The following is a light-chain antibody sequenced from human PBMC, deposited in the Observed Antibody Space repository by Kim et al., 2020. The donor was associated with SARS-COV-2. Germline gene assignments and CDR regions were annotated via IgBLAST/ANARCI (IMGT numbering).Light chain of an antibody. CDR1: SGHSTYA. Sequence: QPVLTQSPSASASLGASVKLTCTLSSGHSTYAIAWHQQQPEKGPRYLMKVDSDGSHNKGDGIPDPFSGSSSGAERYLTISSLQSEDEADYYCQTWDTGIRVFGGGTKVTVL. V-gene: IGLV4-69*01. CDR2: VDSDGSH. CDR3: QTWDTGIRV. J-gene: IGLJ3*02.